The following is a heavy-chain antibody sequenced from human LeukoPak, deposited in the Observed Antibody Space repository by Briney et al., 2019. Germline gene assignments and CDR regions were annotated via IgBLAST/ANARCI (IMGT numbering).Heavy chain of an antibody. CDR1: GFTFSGSA. CDR2: IRSKAKSYET. D-gene: IGHD6-6*01. V-gene: IGHV3-73*01. Sequence: GGSLRLSCAASGFTFSGSALHWVRQASGKGLEWVGRIRSKAKSYETSYGASVKGRFTISRDDSKNTAYLQMNSLKTEDTAVYYCTRYGSSSGSTDYWGQGTLVTVSS. J-gene: IGHJ4*02. CDR3: TRYGSSSGSTDY.